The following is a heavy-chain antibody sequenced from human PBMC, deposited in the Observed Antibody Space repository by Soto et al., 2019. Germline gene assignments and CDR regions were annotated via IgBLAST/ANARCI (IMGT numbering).Heavy chain of an antibody. J-gene: IGHJ4*02. V-gene: IGHV3-48*01. D-gene: IGHD3-10*01. CDR3: ACFKWFGELSIGY. Sequence: EVQLVESGGGLVQPGGSLRLSCAASGFTFSSYSMNWVRQAPGKGLEWVSYISSSSSTIYYAGSVKGRFTIARDNAKKSLYLQMTRLRAEDTAVYDCACFKWFGELSIGYWGQGTLVTVSS. CDR2: ISSSSSTI. CDR1: GFTFSSYS.